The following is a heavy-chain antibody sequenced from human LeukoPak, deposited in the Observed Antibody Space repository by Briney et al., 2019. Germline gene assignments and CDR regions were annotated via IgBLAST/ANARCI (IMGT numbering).Heavy chain of an antibody. CDR2: IMPDSGGA. CDR3: STEDKYCSGANCGKY. CDR1: GYTFTNYY. J-gene: IGHJ4*02. Sequence: ASVTVSCKTSGYTFTNYYVHWVRQAPGQGLDWMGYIMPDSGGADYDQRFQGRVTMTRDKSISTVYMELSSLRSDDTAVYYCSTEDKYCSGANCGKYWGQGTLVTVSS. V-gene: IGHV1-2*02. D-gene: IGHD2-15*01.